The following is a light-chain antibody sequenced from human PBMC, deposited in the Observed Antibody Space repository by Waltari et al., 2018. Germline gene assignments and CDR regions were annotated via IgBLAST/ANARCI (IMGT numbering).Light chain of an antibody. CDR2: DAS. CDR3: QQYDKLPVT. CDR1: QDISNY. J-gene: IGKJ4*01. V-gene: IGKV1-33*01. Sequence: DIQMTQSPSSLSASVGDRVTITCQASQDISNYLNWYQQKPGKAPKLLIYDASSLETGVPSRFSGSGSGTEFTVTISSLTPEDIATYYWQQYDKLPVTFGGGTKVEIK.